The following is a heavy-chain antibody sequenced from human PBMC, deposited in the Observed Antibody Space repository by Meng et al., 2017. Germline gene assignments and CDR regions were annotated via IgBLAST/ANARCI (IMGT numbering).Heavy chain of an antibody. CDR3: ARGGSYYSY. CDR2: IYSCGST. D-gene: IGHD1-26*01. V-gene: IGHV3-53*01. Sequence: DGRLVDPEGGFSQPWGSLSLSLSAVGYTVSRTSMSWVRQSPGKGLEWFSVIYSCGSTYYADSVKGRFTISRDNSKNTLYLQMNSLRAEDTAVYYCARGGSYYSYWGQGTLVTVSS. J-gene: IGHJ4*02. CDR1: GYTVSRTS.